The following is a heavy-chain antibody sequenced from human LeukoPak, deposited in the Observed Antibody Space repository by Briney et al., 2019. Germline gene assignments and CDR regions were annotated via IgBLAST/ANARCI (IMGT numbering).Heavy chain of an antibody. CDR2: INPNSGGT. CDR3: ARKGYNWNYVPDNWFDP. D-gene: IGHD1-7*01. CDR1: GGIFSSYA. V-gene: IGHV1-2*02. J-gene: IGHJ5*02. Sequence: GASVKVSCKTSGGIFSSYAISWVRQAPGQGLEWMGWINPNSGGTNYAQKFQGRVTMTRDTSISTAYMELSRLRSDDTAVYYCARKGYNWNYVPDNWFDPWGQGTLVTVSS.